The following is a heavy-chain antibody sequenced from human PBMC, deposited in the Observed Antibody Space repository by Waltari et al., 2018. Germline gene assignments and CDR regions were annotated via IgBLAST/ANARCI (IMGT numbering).Heavy chain of an antibody. J-gene: IGHJ6*02. CDR3: ARRYIVVVPAASEAYYYGMDV. V-gene: IGHV1-8*01. Sequence: QVQLVQSGAEVKKPGASVKVSCKASGYTFTSYDINWVRQATGQGLEWMGWMTPNSGNTGYAQKFQGRVTMTRNTSISTAYMELSSLRSEDTAVYYCARRYIVVVPAASEAYYYGMDVWGQGTTVTVSS. CDR1: GYTFTSYD. D-gene: IGHD2-2*01. CDR2: MTPNSGNT.